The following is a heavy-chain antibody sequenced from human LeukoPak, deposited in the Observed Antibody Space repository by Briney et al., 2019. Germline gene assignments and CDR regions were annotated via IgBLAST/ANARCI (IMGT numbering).Heavy chain of an antibody. Sequence: PGGSLRLSCAASGFIFSNYAMSWVRQAPGKGLEWVSSITGSGADTYYADSVKGQFTISRDNSKNTVYLQMNSLTVEDTAVYYCVKICRTTSCYVSWDAWGRGTTVIVSS. D-gene: IGHD2-2*01. V-gene: IGHV3-23*01. J-gene: IGHJ6*04. CDR3: VKICRTTSCYVSWDA. CDR2: ITGSGADT. CDR1: GFIFSNYA.